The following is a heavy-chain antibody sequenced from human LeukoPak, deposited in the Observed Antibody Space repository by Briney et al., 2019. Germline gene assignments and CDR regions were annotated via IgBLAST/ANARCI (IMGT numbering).Heavy chain of an antibody. D-gene: IGHD1-14*01. J-gene: IGHJ4*02. V-gene: IGHV3-49*03. CDR1: GFTFGDYA. CDR2: IRSKAYGGTT. CDR3: AKVKYGTTPGYYFDY. Sequence: GGSLRLSCTASGFTFGDYAMSWFRQAPGKGLEWVGFIRSKAYGGTTEYAASVKGRFTISRDDSKSIAYLQMNSLRAEDTAVYFCAKVKYGTTPGYYFDYWGQGALVTVSS.